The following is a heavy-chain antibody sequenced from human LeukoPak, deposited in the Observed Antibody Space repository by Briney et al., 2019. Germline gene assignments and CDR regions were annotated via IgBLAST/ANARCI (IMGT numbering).Heavy chain of an antibody. Sequence: RASVKVSCKASGYTFTSYAIHWVRQAPGQRLEWMGWITPSGGTDYPQKFQGRVAITWDTSITTAYMDLSRLTSDDTAVYYCARDRYGDGFAHLDSWGQGALVTVSS. CDR2: ITPSGGT. CDR1: GYTFTSYA. V-gene: IGHV1-2*02. D-gene: IGHD5-24*01. J-gene: IGHJ4*02. CDR3: ARDRYGDGFAHLDS.